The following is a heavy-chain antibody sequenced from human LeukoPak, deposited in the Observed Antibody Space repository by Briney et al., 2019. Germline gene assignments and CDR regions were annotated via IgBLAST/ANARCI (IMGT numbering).Heavy chain of an antibody. D-gene: IGHD1-14*01. V-gene: IGHV3-33*01. CDR3: ARAGPKPRTAGLRN. CDR2: IWYDGSNI. J-gene: IGHJ4*02. CDR1: GFTFSTFG. Sequence: GSLRLSCAASGFTFSTFGMHWVRQAPGKGLEWVAIIWYDGSNIHYADSVKGRFTISRDNSKSTLYLQMNSLRAEDTAVYYCARAGPKPRTAGLRNWGQGTLVTVSS.